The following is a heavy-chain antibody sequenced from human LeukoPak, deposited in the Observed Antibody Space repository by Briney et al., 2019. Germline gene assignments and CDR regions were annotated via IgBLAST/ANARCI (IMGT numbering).Heavy chain of an antibody. J-gene: IGHJ3*02. CDR1: GFTFSSYA. Sequence: GGSLRLSCAASGFTFSSYAMHWVRQAPGKGLEWVAVISYDGSNKYYADSVKGRFTISRDNSKNTLYLQMNSLRAEDTAVYYCAREFDYYDSSGSRDYAFDIWGQGTMVTVSS. CDR3: AREFDYYDSSGSRDYAFDI. V-gene: IGHV3-30*04. D-gene: IGHD3-22*01. CDR2: ISYDGSNK.